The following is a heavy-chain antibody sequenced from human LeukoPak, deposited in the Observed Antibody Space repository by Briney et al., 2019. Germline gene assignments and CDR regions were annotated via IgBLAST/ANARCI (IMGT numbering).Heavy chain of an antibody. CDR1: GFTFSTYS. CDR2: ITSSSSYI. V-gene: IGHV3-21*01. D-gene: IGHD6-19*01. Sequence: GGSLRLSCAASGFTFSTYSMNWVRQAPGKGLEWVSCITSSSSYIYYADSVKGRFTISRDNAKNSLYLQMNSLRAEDTAVYYCAKDSIAGYSSGWYNYFDYWGQGTLVTVSS. CDR3: AKDSIAGYSSGWYNYFDY. J-gene: IGHJ4*02.